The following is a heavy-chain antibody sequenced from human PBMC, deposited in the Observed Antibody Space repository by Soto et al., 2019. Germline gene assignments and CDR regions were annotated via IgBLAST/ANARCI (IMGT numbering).Heavy chain of an antibody. CDR1: GGSFSGYY. J-gene: IGHJ4*02. V-gene: IGHV4-34*01. Sequence: QVQLQQWGAGLLKPSETLSLTCAVYGGSFSGYYWSWIRQPPGKGLEWFGEINHSGSTNYNPSLKSRVTISVDTSKNQFSLKLSSVTAADTAVYYCARDSSSWYDYFDYWGQGTLVTVSS. D-gene: IGHD6-13*01. CDR2: INHSGST. CDR3: ARDSSSWYDYFDY.